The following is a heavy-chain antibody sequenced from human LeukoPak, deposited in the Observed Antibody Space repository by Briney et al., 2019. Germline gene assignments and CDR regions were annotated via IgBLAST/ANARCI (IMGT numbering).Heavy chain of an antibody. D-gene: IGHD4-17*01. Sequence: GGSLRLSCAASGFTVSSNYMSWVRQAPGKGLEWVSVIYSGGSTYYADSVKGRFTISRDNSKNTLYLQMNSLRAEDTAVYYCARDRSTVVRAFDIWGQGTMVTVSS. CDR1: GFTVSSNY. J-gene: IGHJ3*02. CDR2: IYSGGST. CDR3: ARDRSTVVRAFDI. V-gene: IGHV3-53*01.